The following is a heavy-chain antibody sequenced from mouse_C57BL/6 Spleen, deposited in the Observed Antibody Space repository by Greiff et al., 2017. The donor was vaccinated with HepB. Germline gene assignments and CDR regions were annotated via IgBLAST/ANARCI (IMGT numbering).Heavy chain of an antibody. D-gene: IGHD3-3*01. V-gene: IGHV1-62-2*01. J-gene: IGHJ3*01. CDR3: ARHEDGLGTGAWFAY. CDR1: GYTFTEYT. CDR2: FYPGSGSI. Sequence: QVHVKQSGAELVKPGASVKLSCKASGYTFTEYTIHWVKQRSGQGLEWIGWFYPGSGSIKYNEKFKDKATLTADKSSSTVYMELSRLTSEDSAVYFCARHEDGLGTGAWFAYWGQGTLVTVSA.